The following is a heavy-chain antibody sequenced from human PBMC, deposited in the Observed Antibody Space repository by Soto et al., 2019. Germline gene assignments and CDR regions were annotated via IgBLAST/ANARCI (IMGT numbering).Heavy chain of an antibody. CDR3: ARGVRYCSSTSCYYYYYYGMDV. CDR2: INHSGNT. Sequence: SETLSLTCAVYGGSFSGYHWSWIRQPPGKGLEWIGEINHSGNTSYNPSLKSRVTISVDTSKNQFSLKLSSVTAADTAVYYCARGVRYCSSTSCYYYYYYGMDVWGQGTTVTVSS. D-gene: IGHD2-2*01. J-gene: IGHJ6*02. V-gene: IGHV4-34*01. CDR1: GGSFSGYH.